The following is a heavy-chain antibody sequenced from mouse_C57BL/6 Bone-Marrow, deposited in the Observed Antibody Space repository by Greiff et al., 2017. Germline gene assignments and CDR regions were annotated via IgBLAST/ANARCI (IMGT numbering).Heavy chain of an antibody. CDR3: TTRGLGGVYAMDY. J-gene: IGHJ4*01. D-gene: IGHD2-2*01. Sequence: DVKLQESGAELVRPGASVKLSCTASGFNIKDDYMHWVKQRPEQGLEWIGWIDPENGDTEYASKFQGKATITAEPSSNTAYLQLSSLTSEDTAVYYCTTRGLGGVYAMDYWGQGTSVTVSS. CDR2: IDPENGDT. V-gene: IGHV14-4*01. CDR1: GFNIKDDY.